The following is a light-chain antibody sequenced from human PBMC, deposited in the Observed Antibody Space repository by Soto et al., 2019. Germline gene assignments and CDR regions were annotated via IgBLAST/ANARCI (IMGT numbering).Light chain of an antibody. J-gene: IGKJ1*01. V-gene: IGKV3-11*01. Sequence: EIVLTQSPATLSLSPGERATLSCRASQSVSSNLAWYQHKPGQAPRLFIYDASNRATGIPDRFSGSGSGTDFTLTISSLEPEDFAAYYCQQRSNWPRTFGQGTKVEIK. CDR2: DAS. CDR1: QSVSSN. CDR3: QQRSNWPRT.